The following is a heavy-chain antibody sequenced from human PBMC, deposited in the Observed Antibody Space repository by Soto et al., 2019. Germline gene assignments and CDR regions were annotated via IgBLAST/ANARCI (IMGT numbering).Heavy chain of an antibody. J-gene: IGHJ2*01. CDR1: GGTFSSYA. V-gene: IGHV1-69*01. D-gene: IGHD2-21*02. CDR3: ARTDCGGDCYHWYFDL. CDR2: IIPIFGTA. Sequence: QVQLVQSGAEVKKPGSSVKVSCKASGGTFSSYAISWVRQAPGQGLEWMGGIIPIFGTANYAQKFQGRVTITADESTSTASMELSSLRSEDTAVYYCARTDCGGDCYHWYFDLWGRGTLVTVSS.